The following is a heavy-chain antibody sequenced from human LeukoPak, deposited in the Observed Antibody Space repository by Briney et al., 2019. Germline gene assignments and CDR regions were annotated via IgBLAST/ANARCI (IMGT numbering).Heavy chain of an antibody. V-gene: IGHV1-46*01. CDR3: ARDWRNSSSWPALGGY. CDR2: INPSGGST. D-gene: IGHD6-13*01. Sequence: ASVKVSCKASGYTFTSYYMHWVRQAPGQGLGWMGIINPSGGSTSYAQKFQGRVTMTRDTSTSTVYMELSSLRSEDTAVYYCARDWRNSSSWPALGGYWGQGTLVTVSS. CDR1: GYTFTSYY. J-gene: IGHJ4*02.